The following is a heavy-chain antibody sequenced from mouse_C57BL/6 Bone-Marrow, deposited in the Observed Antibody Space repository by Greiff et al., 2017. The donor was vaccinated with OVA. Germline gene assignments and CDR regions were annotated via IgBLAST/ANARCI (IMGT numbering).Heavy chain of an antibody. V-gene: IGHV1-82*01. CDR1: GYAFSSSW. CDR2: IYPGDGDT. Sequence: QVQLQQSGPELVKPGASVKISCKASGYAFSSSWMNWVKQRPGKGLEWIGRIYPGDGDTNYNGKFKGKATLTADKSSSTAYMQLSSLTSEDSAVYFCARSAIYYYGSSPWFAYWGQGTLVTVSA. D-gene: IGHD1-1*01. J-gene: IGHJ3*01. CDR3: ARSAIYYYGSSPWFAY.